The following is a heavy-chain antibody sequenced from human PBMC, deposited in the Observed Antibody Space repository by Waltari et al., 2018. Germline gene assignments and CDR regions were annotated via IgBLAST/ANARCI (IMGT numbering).Heavy chain of an antibody. J-gene: IGHJ5*02. CDR2: IRDNGNT. V-gene: IGHV3-23*01. CDR1: GLTLSSYG. D-gene: IGHD2-21*01. Sequence: EGQVSESGVGLVQPGGSLSPSSATPGLTLSSYGMSWVRQAPGKGLEWVADIRDNGNTHYADSVKGRFTISRDISNSIVYLQMQSLRDEDTALYYCVGARDTPWGQGTLVTVSS. CDR3: VGARDTP.